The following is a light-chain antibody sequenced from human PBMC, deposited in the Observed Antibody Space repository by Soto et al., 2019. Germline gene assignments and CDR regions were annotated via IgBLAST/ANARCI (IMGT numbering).Light chain of an antibody. Sequence: DIQMTQSPSTLSACVGDRVTITCRASQSISSWLAWYQQKPGKAPKLLIYDASSLETGVPSRFSGSGSGTDFTFTISSLQPEDIATYYCHQYDNLVTFGGGTKVDIK. V-gene: IGKV1-5*01. CDR2: DAS. CDR1: QSISSW. J-gene: IGKJ4*01. CDR3: HQYDNLVT.